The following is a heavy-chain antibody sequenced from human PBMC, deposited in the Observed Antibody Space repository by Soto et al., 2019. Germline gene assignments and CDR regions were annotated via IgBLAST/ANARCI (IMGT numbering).Heavy chain of an antibody. CDR3: ARESEDLTSNFDY. V-gene: IGHV3-21*06. CDR1: GFTFTRYS. Sequence: GGSLRLSCAASGFTFTRYSMNWVRQAPGKGLEWVSTISSTTNYIYYGDSMKGRFTISRDNAKDSLYLEMNSLRAEDTAVYYCARESEDLTSNFDYWGQGTLVTVSS. J-gene: IGHJ4*02. CDR2: ISSTTNYI.